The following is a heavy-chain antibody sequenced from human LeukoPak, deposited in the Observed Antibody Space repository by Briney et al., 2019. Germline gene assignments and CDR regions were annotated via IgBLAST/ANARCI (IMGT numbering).Heavy chain of an antibody. D-gene: IGHD3-3*01. J-gene: IGHJ4*02. V-gene: IGHV4-59*11. Sequence: PSETLSLTCTVSGGSISSHYWSWIRQPPGKGLEWIGYIYYSGSTNYNPSLKSRVTISVDTSKNQLSLKLSSVTAADTAVYYCARVHYDFWSGYYLDYWGQGTLVTVSS. CDR2: IYYSGST. CDR1: GGSISSHY. CDR3: ARVHYDFWSGYYLDY.